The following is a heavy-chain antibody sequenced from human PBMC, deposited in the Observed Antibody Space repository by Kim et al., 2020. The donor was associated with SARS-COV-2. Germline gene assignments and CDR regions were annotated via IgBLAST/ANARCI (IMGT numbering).Heavy chain of an antibody. D-gene: IGHD3-22*01. CDR1: GFTFSNAW. J-gene: IGHJ4*02. V-gene: IGHV3-15*01. CDR3: TTDYYDSSGYYLNFDY. Sequence: GGSLRLSCAASGFTFSNAWMSWVRQAPGKGLEWVGRIKSKTDGGTTDYAAPVKGRFTISRDDSKNTLYLQMNSLKTEDTAVYYCTTDYYDSSGYYLNFDYWGQGTLVTVSS. CDR2: IKSKTDGGTT.